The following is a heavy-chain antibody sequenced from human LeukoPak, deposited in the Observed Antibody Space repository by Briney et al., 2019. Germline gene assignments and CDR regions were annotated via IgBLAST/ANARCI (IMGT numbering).Heavy chain of an antibody. CDR1: GFSFGSHP. J-gene: IGHJ4*02. Sequence: PGGSLRLSCAASGFSFGSHPMNWVRQAPGKGLEWVSGITGSGDYTYYIDSVQGRFTISRDNSKNTLYLQLNSLRAEDTALYYCVKGDSSGWYWGQGTLVTVSS. V-gene: IGHV3-23*01. D-gene: IGHD6-19*01. CDR3: VKGDSSGWY. CDR2: ITGSGDYT.